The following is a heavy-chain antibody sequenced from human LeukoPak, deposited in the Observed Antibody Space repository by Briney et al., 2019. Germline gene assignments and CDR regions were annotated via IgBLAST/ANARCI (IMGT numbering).Heavy chain of an antibody. CDR1: GFTFSSYG. V-gene: IGHV3-33*01. J-gene: IGHJ4*02. Sequence: PGGSLRLSCAASGFTFSSYGMHWVRQAPGKGLEWVAVIWYDGSNKYYADSVKGRFTISRDNSKNTLYLQMSSLRAEDTAVYYCARGPIYDILTGYLDYWGQGTLVTVSS. D-gene: IGHD3-9*01. CDR2: IWYDGSNK. CDR3: ARGPIYDILTGYLDY.